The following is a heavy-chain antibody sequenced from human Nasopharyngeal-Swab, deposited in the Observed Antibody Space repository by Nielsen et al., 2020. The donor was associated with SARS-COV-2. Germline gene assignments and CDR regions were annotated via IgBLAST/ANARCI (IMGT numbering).Heavy chain of an antibody. CDR1: GFLFSSYT. CDR3: VRVTFANYGLDY. CDR2: IIHTGRSI. J-gene: IGHJ4*02. D-gene: IGHD2/OR15-2a*01. V-gene: IGHV3-21*01. Sequence: GGSLRLSCLTSGFLFSSYTMNWVRQAPGKGLEWVSSIIHTGRSIFYADSVKGRFTISRDNAMNSVYLQMSGLRAEDTALYYCVRVTFANYGLDYWGQGTPVTVSS.